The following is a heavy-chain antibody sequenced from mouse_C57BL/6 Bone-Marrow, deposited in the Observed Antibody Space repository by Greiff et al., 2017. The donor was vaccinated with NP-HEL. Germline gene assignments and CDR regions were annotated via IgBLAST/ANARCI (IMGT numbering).Heavy chain of an antibody. J-gene: IGHJ1*03. V-gene: IGHV2-5*01. Sequence: QVQLQQSGPGLVQPSQSLSITCTVSGFSLTSYGVHWVRQSPGKGLEWLGVIWRGGSTDYNAAFMSRLSITKDNTKSHVFYKMNSLQADDTAIYYCAKNGPLLLPDVWGTGTTVTVSS. CDR1: GFSLTSYG. D-gene: IGHD1-1*01. CDR2: IWRGGST. CDR3: AKNGPLLLPDV.